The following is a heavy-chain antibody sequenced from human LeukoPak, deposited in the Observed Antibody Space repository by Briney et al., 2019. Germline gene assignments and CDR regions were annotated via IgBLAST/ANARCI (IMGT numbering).Heavy chain of an antibody. V-gene: IGHV1-8*03. D-gene: IGHD6-6*01. CDR3: ARGLGTYSSSSDYYYYYYMDV. CDR1: GYTFTSYD. Sequence: ASVKVSCKASGYTFTSYDINWVRQATGQGLEWMGWMNPNSGNTGYAQKFQGKVTITRNTSISTAYMELSSLRSEDTAVYYCARGLGTYSSSSDYYYYYYMDVWGKGTTVTVSS. CDR2: MNPNSGNT. J-gene: IGHJ6*03.